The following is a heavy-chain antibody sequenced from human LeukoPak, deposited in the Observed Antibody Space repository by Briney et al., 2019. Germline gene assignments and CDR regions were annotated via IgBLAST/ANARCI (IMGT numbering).Heavy chain of an antibody. V-gene: IGHV5-51*01. CDR1: GYVFATYW. Sequence: GESLKISCQGSGYVFATYWIGWVRQMPGKGLEWMGIIYPGDSDTRHSPSFQGQVTMSADKSISTAYLQWSSLKASDTAMYYCARLGYSGYQVDYWGQGTLVTVSS. CDR2: IYPGDSDT. J-gene: IGHJ4*02. D-gene: IGHD5-12*01. CDR3: ARLGYSGYQVDY.